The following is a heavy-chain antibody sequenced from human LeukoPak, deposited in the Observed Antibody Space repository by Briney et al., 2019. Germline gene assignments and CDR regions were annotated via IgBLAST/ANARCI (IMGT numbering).Heavy chain of an antibody. V-gene: IGHV3-7*01. D-gene: IGHD3-16*01. J-gene: IGHJ3*02. Sequence: GGSLRLSCAAPGITISSYWMSWVRQAPGKGLEWVANIKEDGSEKYYVDSVKGQFTISRDNAKKSLYLQMNRLRAEDTAVYYCEAFYYDESGWGDASDMWGQGTMVTVSS. CDR3: EAFYYDESGWGDASDM. CDR1: GITISSYW. CDR2: IKEDGSEK.